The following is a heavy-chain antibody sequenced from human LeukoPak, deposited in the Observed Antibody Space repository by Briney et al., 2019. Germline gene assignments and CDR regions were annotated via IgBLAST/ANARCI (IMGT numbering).Heavy chain of an antibody. J-gene: IGHJ5*02. Sequence: ASVKVSCKASGYTFTSYDIIWVRQATGQGLEWMGWMNPNSGNTGYAQKFQGRVTITRNTSISTAYMELSSLRSEDAAVYYCATSKQPRNWFDPWGQGTLVTVSS. CDR3: ATSKQPRNWFDP. CDR1: GYTFTSYD. V-gene: IGHV1-8*03. D-gene: IGHD6-13*01. CDR2: MNPNSGNT.